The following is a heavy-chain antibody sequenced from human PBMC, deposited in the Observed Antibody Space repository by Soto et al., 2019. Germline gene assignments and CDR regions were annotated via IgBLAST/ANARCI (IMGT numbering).Heavy chain of an antibody. CDR1: GFSLSTTGVG. Sequence: QITLKESGPTLVNPTQPLTLTCTFSGFSLSTTGVGVGWIRQPPGKALEWLALIYWSDEKRYSPSLSSRLTITTDTSKNQVVLTMTNMDPVDTATSCCAHRRGADYKGCFHYWGQGTRVTVAS. CDR3: AHRRGADYKGCFHY. CDR2: IYWSDEK. V-gene: IGHV2-5*01. J-gene: IGHJ4*02. D-gene: IGHD4-4*01.